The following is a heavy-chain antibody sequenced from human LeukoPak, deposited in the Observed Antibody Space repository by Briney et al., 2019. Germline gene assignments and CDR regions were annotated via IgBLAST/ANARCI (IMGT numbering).Heavy chain of an antibody. CDR3: ARHGERGGLDP. CDR1: GYSFTNYW. J-gene: IGHJ5*02. Sequence: GESLKISCKGSGYSFTNYWIAWVRQLPGKGLEWIGIIFPGDSDTRYSPSFQGQVTISADKSITTAYLQWNSLKASDTAIYYCARHGERGGLDPWGQGTLVTVSS. D-gene: IGHD1-1*01. CDR2: IFPGDSDT. V-gene: IGHV5-51*01.